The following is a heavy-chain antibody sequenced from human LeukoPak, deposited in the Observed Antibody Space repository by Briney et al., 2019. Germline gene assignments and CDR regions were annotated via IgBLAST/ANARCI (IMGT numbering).Heavy chain of an antibody. J-gene: IGHJ3*02. D-gene: IGHD2-2*01. CDR2: IYTSGST. V-gene: IGHV4-61*02. CDR1: GGSISSGSYY. CDR3: ATESPVVPAAYDAFDI. Sequence: PSETLSLTCTVSGGSISSGSYYWSWIRQPAGKGLEWIGRIYTSGSTNYNPSLKSRVTISVDTSKNQFSLKLSSVTAADTAVYYCATESPVVPAAYDAFDIWGQGTMVTVSS.